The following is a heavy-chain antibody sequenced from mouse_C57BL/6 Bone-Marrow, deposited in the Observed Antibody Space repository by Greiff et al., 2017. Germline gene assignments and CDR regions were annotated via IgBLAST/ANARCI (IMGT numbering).Heavy chain of an antibody. CDR1: GFTFSGYC. Sequence: EVLLMESEAGLVQPGSSMKLSCTASGFTFSGYCMAWVRQSPEQGLEWVANINSAGSSTYYLHYFKGRVILTVDNSSNTLYLQISSLKSEDTATYYCARWGPWYFDVWGTGTTVTVSS. V-gene: IGHV5-16*01. J-gene: IGHJ1*03. CDR3: ARWGPWYFDV. CDR2: INSAGSST.